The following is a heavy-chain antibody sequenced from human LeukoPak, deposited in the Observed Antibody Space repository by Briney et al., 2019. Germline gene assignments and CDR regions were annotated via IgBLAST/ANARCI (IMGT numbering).Heavy chain of an antibody. CDR3: ARDLPLRFGELPQPMDV. CDR2: IKPDGSEK. D-gene: IGHD3-10*01. CDR1: GFTFSSSW. Sequence: GGSLRLSCAASGFTFSSSWMSWVRQAPGKGLEWVTNIKPDGSEKYYVDSVKGRFTISRDNARNSLYLQMNSLRAEDTAVYYCARDLPLRFGELPQPMDVWGQGTTVTASS. J-gene: IGHJ6*02. V-gene: IGHV3-7*01.